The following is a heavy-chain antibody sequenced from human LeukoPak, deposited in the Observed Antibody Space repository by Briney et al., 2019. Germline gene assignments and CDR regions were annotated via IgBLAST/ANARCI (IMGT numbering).Heavy chain of an antibody. D-gene: IGHD3-3*01. CDR3: AALYYDFWSGHFDY. CDR2: INPNNGGT. Sequence: ASVKVSCKAFGYTFTSNYMHWVRQAPGQGLEWMGWINPNNGGTNYAQNFQGRVTMTSDTSTSTAYMELSRLRSDDTAVYYCAALYYDFWSGHFDYWGQGTLVTVSS. V-gene: IGHV1-2*02. CDR1: GYTFTSNY. J-gene: IGHJ4*02.